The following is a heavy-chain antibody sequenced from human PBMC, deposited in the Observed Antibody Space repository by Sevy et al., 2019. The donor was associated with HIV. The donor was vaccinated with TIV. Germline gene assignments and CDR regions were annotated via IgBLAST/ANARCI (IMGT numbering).Heavy chain of an antibody. J-gene: IGHJ6*03. CDR1: GFTFSSYA. CDR2: ISGSGGST. Sequence: GGSLRLSCAASGFTFSSYAMSWVRQAPGKGLEWVSAISGSGGSTYYADSVKGRFTISRDNSKNTLYLQMNSLRAEDTAVYYCAKGRHKLITVAACTRYYMGVWGKGTTVSGSS. V-gene: IGHV3-23*01. D-gene: IGHD2-8*01. CDR3: AKGRHKLITVAACTRYYMGV.